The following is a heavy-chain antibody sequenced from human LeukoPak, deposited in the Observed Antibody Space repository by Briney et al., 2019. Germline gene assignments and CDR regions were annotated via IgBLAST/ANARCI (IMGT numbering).Heavy chain of an antibody. Sequence: ASVKVSCKASGYTFPSYFMHWVRQAPGQGLEWMGIINPTGGSTTYAQKFQGRVTMTRDTSTSTVYMELSSLRSDDTAVYYCAREGYSPGAFDIWGQGTMVTVSS. CDR2: INPTGGST. CDR1: GYTFPSYF. D-gene: IGHD2-15*01. CDR3: AREGYSPGAFDI. V-gene: IGHV1-46*01. J-gene: IGHJ3*02.